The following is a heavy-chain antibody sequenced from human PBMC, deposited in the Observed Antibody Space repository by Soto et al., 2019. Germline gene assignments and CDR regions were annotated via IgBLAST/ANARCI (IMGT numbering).Heavy chain of an antibody. CDR1: EFTFNTYW. D-gene: IGHD1-26*01. V-gene: IGHV3-7*05. J-gene: IGHJ4*02. CDR2: IAGDGTEK. Sequence: GGSQRLSSKASEFTFNTYWRTWIRQAPGKGLEWVANIAGDGTEKNYVDSVKGRFTVSRDNAKRSLYLQMNSLRVEDTAVYYCVRGLYTGSPHFFYWGQGTLVTVSS. CDR3: VRGLYTGSPHFFY.